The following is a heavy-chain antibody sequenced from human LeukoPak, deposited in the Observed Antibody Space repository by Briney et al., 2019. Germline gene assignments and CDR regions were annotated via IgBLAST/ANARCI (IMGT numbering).Heavy chain of an antibody. CDR3: ASYAAAAGN. Sequence: ASVKVSCKASGYTFTTYYMHWVRQAPGQGLEWMGIINPSGGSTKYAQKFQDRVTLTTEMSTSTVYMELSSLRSEDTAVYYCASYAAAAGNWGQGTLVTVSS. CDR1: GYTFTTYY. V-gene: IGHV1-46*01. CDR2: INPSGGST. J-gene: IGHJ4*02. D-gene: IGHD6-13*01.